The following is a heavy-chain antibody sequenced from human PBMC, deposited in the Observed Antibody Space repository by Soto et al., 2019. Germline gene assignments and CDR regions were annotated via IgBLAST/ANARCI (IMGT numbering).Heavy chain of an antibody. D-gene: IGHD1-20*01. V-gene: IGHV4-39*01. Sequence: QLQLQESGPGLVKPSETLSLTCTVSGGSISSSSYYWGWIRQPPGKGLEWIGSIYYSGSTYYNPSLKSRVTISVDTSKNQFSLRLSSVTAADTAVYYCARITGSSAPLWGQGTLVTVSS. CDR2: IYYSGST. CDR1: GGSISSSSYY. J-gene: IGHJ4*02. CDR3: ARITGSSAPL.